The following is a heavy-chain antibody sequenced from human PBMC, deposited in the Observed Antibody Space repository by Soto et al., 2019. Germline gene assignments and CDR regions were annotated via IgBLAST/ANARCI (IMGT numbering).Heavy chain of an antibody. CDR1: GFTFRSYG. CDR3: ARGLLTTVTTFFDY. V-gene: IGHV3-48*02. D-gene: IGHD4-17*01. Sequence: PGGSVRLSCAVSGFTFRSYGMNWVRQAPGKGLEWISYISSTSSPIDYADSVKGRFTISRDNAGNSLYLHMNSLRDEDTAVYYCARGLLTTVTTFFDYWGQGTLVTVSS. CDR2: ISSTSSPI. J-gene: IGHJ4*02.